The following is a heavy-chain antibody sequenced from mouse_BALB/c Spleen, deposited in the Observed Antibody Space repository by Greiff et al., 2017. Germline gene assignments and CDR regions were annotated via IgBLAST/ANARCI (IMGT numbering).Heavy chain of an antibody. CDR2: IYPGDGDT. V-gene: IGHV1-82*01. D-gene: IGHD1-2*01. CDR3: ARDGLYYFDY. J-gene: IGHJ2*01. Sequence: VQLQQSGPELVKPGASVKIPCKASGYAFSSSWMNWVKQRPGQGLEWIGRIYPGDGDTNYNGKFKGKATLTADKSSSTAYMQLSSLTSVDSAVYFCARDGLYYFDYWGQGTTVTVSS. CDR1: GYAFSSSW.